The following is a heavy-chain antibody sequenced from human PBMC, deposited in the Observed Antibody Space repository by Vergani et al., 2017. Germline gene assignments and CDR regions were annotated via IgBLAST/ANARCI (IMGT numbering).Heavy chain of an antibody. CDR2: IYYSGST. CDR1: GGSISSSSYY. V-gene: IGHV4-39*01. D-gene: IGHD3-22*01. CDR3: ARHGSNYYDSSGHAFDI. J-gene: IGHJ3*02. Sequence: QVQLQQWGAGLLKPSETLSLTCAVYGGSISSSSYYWGWIRQPPGKGLEWIGSIYYSGSTYYNPSLKSRVTISVDTSKNQFSLKLSSVTAADTAVYYCARHGSNYYDSSGHAFDIWGQGTMVTVSS.